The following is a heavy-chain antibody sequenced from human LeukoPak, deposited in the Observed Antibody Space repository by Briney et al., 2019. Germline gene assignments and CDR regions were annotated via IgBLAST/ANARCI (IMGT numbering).Heavy chain of an antibody. D-gene: IGHD4-23*01. V-gene: IGHV4-4*07. CDR3: AREYCGGMEYYFDY. J-gene: IGHJ4*02. Sequence: PSETLSLTCTVSGGSISSYYWSWIRQPAGKGLEWIGRIYTSGSTNCNPSLKSRVTMSVDTSKNQFSLKLSSVTAADTAVYYCAREYCGGMEYYFDYWGQGTLVTVSS. CDR2: IYTSGST. CDR1: GGSISSYY.